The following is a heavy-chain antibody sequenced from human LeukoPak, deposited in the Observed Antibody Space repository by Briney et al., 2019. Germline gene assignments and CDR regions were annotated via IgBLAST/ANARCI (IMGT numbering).Heavy chain of an antibody. CDR3: ARGVSPDY. Sequence: SETLSLTCTVSGGSISIYYWSWIRQPPGKGLEWIGYIYYSGSTNYNPSLKSRVTISVDTSKNQFSLKLSSVTAADTAVYYCARGVSPDYWGQGTLVTVSS. CDR2: IYYSGST. J-gene: IGHJ4*02. V-gene: IGHV4-59*08. CDR1: GGSISIYY. D-gene: IGHD3-3*01.